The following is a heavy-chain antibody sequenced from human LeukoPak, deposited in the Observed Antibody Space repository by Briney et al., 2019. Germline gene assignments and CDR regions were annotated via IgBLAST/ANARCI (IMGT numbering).Heavy chain of an antibody. J-gene: IGHJ4*02. CDR2: IIPIFGTA. V-gene: IGHV1-69*01. CDR3: ARLITIFGVVDSRHFDY. CDR1: GGTFSSYA. Sequence: SVKVSCKASGGTFSSYAISWVRQAPGQGLEWMGGIIPIFGTANYAQKFQGRVTITADESTSTAYMELSSLRSEDTAVHYCARLITIFGVVDSRHFDYWGQGTLVTVS. D-gene: IGHD3-3*01.